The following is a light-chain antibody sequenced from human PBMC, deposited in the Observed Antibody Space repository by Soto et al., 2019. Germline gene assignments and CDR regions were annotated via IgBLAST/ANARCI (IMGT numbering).Light chain of an antibody. CDR2: SNN. Sequence: QSVLTQPPSASGTPGQRVTISCSGSSSNIGSNSVNWYQQLPGAAPKLLIYSNNQRPSGVPDRFSGSKSGTSASLAISGLQSEDEAVYYRAAWDDSRMGREVFGTGTRSPS. V-gene: IGLV1-44*01. J-gene: IGLJ1*01. CDR1: SSNIGSNS. CDR3: AAWDDSRMGREV.